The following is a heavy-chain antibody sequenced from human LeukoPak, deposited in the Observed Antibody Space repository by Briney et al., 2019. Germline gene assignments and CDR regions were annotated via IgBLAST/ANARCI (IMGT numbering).Heavy chain of an antibody. V-gene: IGHV3-23*01. CDR2: ISGSGNGT. J-gene: IGHJ4*02. CDR3: AKRTMSAFDS. D-gene: IGHD5-24*01. Sequence: GGSLRLSCTASGFTFRTYAMNWVRQAPGKGLEWLSGISGSGNGTYYADSVKGRFTISRDNSKNVVYLQMNSLTVEDAATYYCAKRTMSAFDSWGQGTLLIVSS. CDR1: GFTFRTYA.